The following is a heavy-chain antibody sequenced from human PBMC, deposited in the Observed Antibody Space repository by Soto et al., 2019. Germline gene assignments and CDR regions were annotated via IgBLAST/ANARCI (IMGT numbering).Heavy chain of an antibody. V-gene: IGHV1-69*02. D-gene: IGHD5-12*01. CDR1: GGTFSSYT. CDR3: ARSEVATTSFDP. CDR2: IIPILGIA. J-gene: IGHJ5*02. Sequence: QVQLVQSGAEVKKPGSSVKVSCKASGGTFSSYTISWVRQAPGQGLEWMGRIIPILGIANYAQKFQGRVTITADKSTSTAYMELSSLRSEDTAVYYCARSEVATTSFDPWGQGTLVTVSS.